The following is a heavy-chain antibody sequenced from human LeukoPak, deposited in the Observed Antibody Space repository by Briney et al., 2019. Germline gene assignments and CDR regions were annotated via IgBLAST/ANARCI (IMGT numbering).Heavy chain of an antibody. CDR1: GFTFSSYM. CDR3: ARSLTTLTYEGY. CDR2: INSGSTYT. V-gene: IGHV3-21*01. Sequence: PGGSLRLSCAASGFTFSSYMMNWVRQAPGKGLEWVSSINSGSTYTYYTESVRGRFTVSRDNAKNSLFLQMNSLRAEDTAIYYCARSLTTLTYEGYWGQGTLVTVSS. D-gene: IGHD1-1*01. J-gene: IGHJ4*02.